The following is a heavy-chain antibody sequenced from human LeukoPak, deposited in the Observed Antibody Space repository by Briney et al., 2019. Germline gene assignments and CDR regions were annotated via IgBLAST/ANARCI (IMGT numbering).Heavy chain of an antibody. CDR2: FYPGDSET. V-gene: IGHV5-51*01. CDR3: ARSDFRGESFDY. J-gene: IGHJ4*02. Sequence: GESLKISRKGSGYSFTTHWIGWVRQMPGKGLEWMGIFYPGDSETSYSPSFQGQVTISADKSITTAYLQWSSLKASDTAMYYCARSDFRGESFDYWGQGTLVTVSS. CDR1: GYSFTTHW. D-gene: IGHD2-21*01.